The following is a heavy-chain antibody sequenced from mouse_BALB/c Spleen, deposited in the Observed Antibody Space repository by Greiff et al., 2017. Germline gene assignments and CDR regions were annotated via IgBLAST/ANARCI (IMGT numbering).Heavy chain of an antibody. CDR1: GDSITSGY. CDR2: ISYSGST. V-gene: IGHV3-8*02. D-gene: IGHD1-1*01. J-gene: IGHJ4*01. CDR3: ARYYGSSLYYAMDY. Sequence: EVKLQESGPSLVKPSQTLSLTCSVTGDSITSGYWNWIRKFPGNKLEYMGYISYSGSTYYNPSLKSRISITRDTSKNQYYLQLNSVTTEDTATYYCARYYGSSLYYAMDYWGQGTSVTVSS.